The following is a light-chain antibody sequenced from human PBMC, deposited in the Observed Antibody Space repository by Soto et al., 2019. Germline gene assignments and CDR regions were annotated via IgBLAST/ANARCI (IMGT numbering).Light chain of an antibody. Sequence: QPVLTQSPSASASLGASVKLTCTLSSGHSKYAVAWHQQQPEKGPRYLLKLNSDGSHTKGDGIPDRFSGSSSGAERYLTISSLQSEDEADYYCQTWGTGHWVFGGGTKLTVL. J-gene: IGLJ3*02. CDR1: SGHSKYA. CDR2: LNSDGSH. V-gene: IGLV4-69*01. CDR3: QTWGTGHWV.